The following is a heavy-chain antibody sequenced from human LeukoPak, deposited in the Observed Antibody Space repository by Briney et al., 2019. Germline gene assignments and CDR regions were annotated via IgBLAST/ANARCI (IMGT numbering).Heavy chain of an antibody. Sequence: SETLSLTCTVSGGSISSYYWSWIRQPPGKGLEWIGYIYTSGSTNYNPSLKSRVTISVDTSKNKFSLKLSSVTAADTAVYYCARQAESSVVVPAAIPPENYYYYYMDVWGKGTTVNVSS. CDR1: GGSISSYY. CDR2: IYTSGST. D-gene: IGHD2-2*02. CDR3: ARQAESSVVVPAAIPPENYYYYYMDV. V-gene: IGHV4-4*09. J-gene: IGHJ6*03.